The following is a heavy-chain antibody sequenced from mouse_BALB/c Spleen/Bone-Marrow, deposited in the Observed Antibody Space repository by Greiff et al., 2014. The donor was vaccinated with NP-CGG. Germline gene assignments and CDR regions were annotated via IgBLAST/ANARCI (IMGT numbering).Heavy chain of an antibody. CDR3: ARGIDYYAMDY. V-gene: IGHV1-9*01. CDR1: GYTFSSYW. J-gene: IGHJ4*01. CDR2: ILPGSGST. Sequence: QVQLQQSGAELMKPGASVKISCKATGYTFSSYWIEWVKQRPGHGLEWIGEILPGSGSTNYNEKFKGKATFTADTSSNTACMQLSSLTSEDSAVYYCARGIDYYAMDYWGQGTSVTVSS.